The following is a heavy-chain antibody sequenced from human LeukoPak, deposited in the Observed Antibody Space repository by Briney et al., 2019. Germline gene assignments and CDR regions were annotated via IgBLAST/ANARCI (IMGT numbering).Heavy chain of an antibody. D-gene: IGHD1-1*01. CDR1: GGSISSNNW. V-gene: IGHV4-4*02. J-gene: IGHJ4*02. CDR3: ARVNINNWHSCDY. CDR2: IYHSGSP. Sequence: SETLSLTCAVSGGSISSNNWWGWVRQPPGKGLEWIGEIYHSGSPNYNPSLKSRVTIPVDKSRNHFSLNLSSVTAADTAVYYCARVNINNWHSCDYWGQGTLVTVSS.